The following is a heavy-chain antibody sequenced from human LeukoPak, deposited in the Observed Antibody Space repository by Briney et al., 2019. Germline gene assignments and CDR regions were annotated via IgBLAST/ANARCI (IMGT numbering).Heavy chain of an antibody. D-gene: IGHD5-18*01. V-gene: IGHV1-2*04. CDR2: INPNSGGT. CDR1: GYTFTGYY. CDR3: ARSQDTAMVTFDY. J-gene: IGHJ4*02. Sequence: ASVKVSCKASGYTFTGYYMHWVRQAPGQGLEWMEWINPNSGGTNYAQKFQGWITMTRDTSISTAYMELSRLRSDDTAVYYCARSQDTAMVTFDYWGQGTLVTVSS.